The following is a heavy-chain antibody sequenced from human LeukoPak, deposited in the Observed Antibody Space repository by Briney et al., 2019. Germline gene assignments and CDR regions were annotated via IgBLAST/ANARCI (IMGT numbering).Heavy chain of an antibody. CDR3: AKDGGFDYYDSSGSDY. CDR2: ISSSSSSI. Sequence: PGGSLRLSCAASGFTFSISSMSWVRQAPGKGLEWVSYISSSSSSIYDADSVRGRFTISRDNAKNSLYLQINSLRAEDTALYYCAKDGGFDYYDSSGSDYWGQGTLVTVSS. J-gene: IGHJ4*02. V-gene: IGHV3-48*04. CDR1: GFTFSISS. D-gene: IGHD3-22*01.